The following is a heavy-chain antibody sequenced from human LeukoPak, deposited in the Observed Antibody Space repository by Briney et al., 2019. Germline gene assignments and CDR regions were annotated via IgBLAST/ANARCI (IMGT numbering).Heavy chain of an antibody. V-gene: IGHV3-30*18. CDR3: ANSHYRGFGELFSNFDY. CDR2: ISYDGSNK. CDR1: GFTFSSYG. D-gene: IGHD3-10*01. Sequence: GRSLRLSCAASGFTFSSYGMHWVRQAPGKGLEWVAVISYDGSNKYYADSVKGRFTISRDNSKNTLYLQMNSLRAEDTAVYYCANSHYRGFGELFSNFDYWGQGTLVTVSS. J-gene: IGHJ4*02.